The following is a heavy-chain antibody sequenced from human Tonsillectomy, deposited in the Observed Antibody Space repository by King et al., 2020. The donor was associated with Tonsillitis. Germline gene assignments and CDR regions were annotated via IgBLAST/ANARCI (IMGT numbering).Heavy chain of an antibody. CDR1: GFTFDDYA. CDR3: AKESGWRAVVNYSYGMDV. CDR2: ISWNSGNI. J-gene: IGHJ6*02. Sequence: VQLVESGGGLVQPGRSLRLSCAASGFTFDDYAMHWVRQAPGKGLEWVSSISWNSGNIGYAASVKGRFTISRDNAKNSLYLQMNSLRAEDTARYYCAKESGWRAVVNYSYGMDVWGQGTTVTVPS. D-gene: IGHD4-23*01. V-gene: IGHV3-9*01.